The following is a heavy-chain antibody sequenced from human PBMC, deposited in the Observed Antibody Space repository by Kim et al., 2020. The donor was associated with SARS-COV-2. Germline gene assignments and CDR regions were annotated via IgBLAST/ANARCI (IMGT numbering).Heavy chain of an antibody. CDR3: ARGGTSNWFDP. CDR2: MNPNNGYT. Sequence: ASVKVSCKASGYIFTSYDINWVRQATGQGLEWMGWMNPNNGYTDYAQKFQGRVTMTRNTSISTAYLELSSLRSEDTAVYYCARGGTSNWFDPWGQGTLLTVSP. J-gene: IGHJ5*02. CDR1: GYIFTSYD. V-gene: IGHV1-8*01. D-gene: IGHD1-1*01.